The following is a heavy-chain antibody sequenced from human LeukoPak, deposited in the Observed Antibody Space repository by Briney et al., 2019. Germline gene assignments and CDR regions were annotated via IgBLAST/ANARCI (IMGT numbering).Heavy chain of an antibody. Sequence: SETLSLTCTVSGGSISSYYWSWIRQPPGKGLEWIGYIYYSGTTNYNPSLKSRVTISADTSKNQFSLKLSSVTAADTAVYYCARGVYIAAAQYGYWGQGTLVSVSS. J-gene: IGHJ4*02. CDR2: IYYSGTT. CDR3: ARGVYIAAAQYGY. V-gene: IGHV4-59*01. CDR1: GGSISSYY. D-gene: IGHD6-13*01.